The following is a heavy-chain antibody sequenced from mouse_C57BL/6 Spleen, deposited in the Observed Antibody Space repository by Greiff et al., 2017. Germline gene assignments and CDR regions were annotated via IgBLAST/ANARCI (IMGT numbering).Heavy chain of an antibody. J-gene: IGHJ4*01. CDR2: IYPRSGNT. Sequence: VKLQQSGAELARPGASVKLSCKASGYTFTSYGISWVKQRTGQGLEWIGEIYPRSGNTYYNAKFKGKATLTADKSSSTAYMELRSLTSEDSAVYFCARVYGSSSAMDYWGQGTSVTVSS. CDR1: GYTFTSYG. CDR3: ARVYGSSSAMDY. D-gene: IGHD1-1*01. V-gene: IGHV1-81*01.